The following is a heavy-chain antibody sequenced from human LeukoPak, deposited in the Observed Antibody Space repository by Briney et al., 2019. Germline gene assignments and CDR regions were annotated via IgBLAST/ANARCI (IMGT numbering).Heavy chain of an antibody. D-gene: IGHD3-10*01. CDR2: IYYSGST. J-gene: IGHJ4*02. CDR3: ARVPLYYGSGSYYDY. V-gene: IGHV4-59*01. Sequence: PSETLSLTCTVSGGSISSYYWSWIRQPPGKGLEWIGYIYYSGSTNYNPSLKSRVTISVDTSKNQFSLKLSSVTAADTAVYYCARVPLYYGSGSYYDYWGQGTLVTVSS. CDR1: GGSISSYY.